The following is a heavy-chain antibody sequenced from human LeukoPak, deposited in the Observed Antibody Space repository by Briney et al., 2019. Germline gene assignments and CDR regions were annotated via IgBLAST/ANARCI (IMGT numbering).Heavy chain of an antibody. D-gene: IGHD3-3*01. Sequence: SETLSLTCTVSGGSISSYYWSWIRQPPGKGLEWIGYIYYSGSTNYNPSLKSRVTISVDTSKNQFSLKLSSVTAADTAVYYCAREGYDIWSGYFVYWGQGTLVTVSS. CDR1: GGSISSYY. CDR3: AREGYDIWSGYFVY. CDR2: IYYSGST. J-gene: IGHJ4*02. V-gene: IGHV4-59*01.